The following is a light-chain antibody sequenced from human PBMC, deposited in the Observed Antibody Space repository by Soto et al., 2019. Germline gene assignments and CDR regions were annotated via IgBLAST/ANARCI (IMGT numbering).Light chain of an antibody. CDR3: SSYSSTSTDV. Sequence: QSVLTQPASVSGSPGQSIAVSCTGTSSDVGGYNYVSWYQHHPGKAPKLMIDDVSNRPSGVSNRFSGSKSGNTASLTISGLQAEDEADYYCSSYSSTSTDVFGTGTKLTVL. CDR1: SSDVGGYNY. V-gene: IGLV2-14*03. CDR2: DVS. J-gene: IGLJ1*01.